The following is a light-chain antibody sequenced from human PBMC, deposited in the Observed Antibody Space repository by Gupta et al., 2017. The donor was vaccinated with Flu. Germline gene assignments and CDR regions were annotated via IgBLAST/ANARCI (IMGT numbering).Light chain of an antibody. V-gene: IGLV1-40*01. CDR3: QSYDRSLSVV. CDR1: SSNIGAGYA. Sequence: QSVLTPPPSVSGATGQRVTIYCTGSSSNIGAGYAVHWYQQLPGTAPKILNYGNSKRPSGVPDRFSGSKSGTSASLAITGLQAEDEAHYYCQSYDRSLSVVFGGGTKLTLL. J-gene: IGLJ2*01. CDR2: GNS.